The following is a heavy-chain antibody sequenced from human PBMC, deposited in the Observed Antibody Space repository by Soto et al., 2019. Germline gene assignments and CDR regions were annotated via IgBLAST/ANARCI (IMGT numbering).Heavy chain of an antibody. V-gene: IGHV3-23*01. CDR2: VRDSGGST. D-gene: IGHD7-27*01. CDR1: GFTFSNYA. J-gene: IGHJ4*02. CDR3: AKGRERWALGYFDN. Sequence: EVQLLESGGGMVQPGGSLRLSCAASGFTFSNYAMSWVRQAPGKGLEWVAAVRDSGGSTYYADSVRGRITISKDNSKNTLYLQMNSLTAEDTAIYYCAKGRERWALGYFDNWGQGTLVTVSS.